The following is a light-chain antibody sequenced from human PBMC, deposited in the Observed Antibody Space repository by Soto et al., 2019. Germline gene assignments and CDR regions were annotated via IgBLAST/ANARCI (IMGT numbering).Light chain of an antibody. CDR3: SSYTSSSTVI. CDR1: SSDVGGYNY. V-gene: IGLV2-14*03. CDR2: YVS. J-gene: IGLJ2*01. Sequence: QSALTQPASVSGSPGQSITISCTGTSSDVGGYNYVSWYQHHPGKAPKLIIYYVSNRPSGVSNRFSGSKSGNTASLTISGLQAEDETDYYWSSYTSSSTVIFGGVTKVTVL.